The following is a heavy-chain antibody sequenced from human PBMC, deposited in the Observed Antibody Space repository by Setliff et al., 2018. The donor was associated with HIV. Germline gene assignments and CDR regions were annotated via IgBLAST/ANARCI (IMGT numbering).Heavy chain of an antibody. CDR1: GGSISSGYYY. Sequence: PSETLSLTCTVSGGSISSGYYYWSWIRQPAGKGLEWFGRMYTTGSTNYNSSLKSRVTISGDTSKNHFSLKLTAVPAADTAVYCCARLWAYYDRSARTAFDVWGQGTMVTVSS. D-gene: IGHD3-22*01. V-gene: IGHV4-61*02. CDR3: ARLWAYYDRSARTAFDV. CDR2: MYTTGST. J-gene: IGHJ3*01.